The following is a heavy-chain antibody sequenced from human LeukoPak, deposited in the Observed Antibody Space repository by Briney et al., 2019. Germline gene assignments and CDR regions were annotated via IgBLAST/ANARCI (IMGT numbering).Heavy chain of an antibody. D-gene: IGHD6-19*01. J-gene: IGHJ1*01. CDR3: AKARDTSGWLESFQH. CDR2: ISDSGGNT. CDR1: GFTFSSYA. Sequence: PGGSLRLSCAASGFTFSSYAMSWVRQAPGKGLEWVSAISDSGGNTYYADSVKGRFTISRDNSKNTLYLQMNSLRAEDTAVYYCAKARDTSGWLESFQHWGQGTLVTVSS. V-gene: IGHV3-23*01.